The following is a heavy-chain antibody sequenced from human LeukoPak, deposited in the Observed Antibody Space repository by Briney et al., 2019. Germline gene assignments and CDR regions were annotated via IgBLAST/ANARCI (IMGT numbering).Heavy chain of an antibody. CDR2: VYTSGST. CDR1: GGSISSYY. Sequence: KSSETLSLTCTVSGGSISSYYWSWIRQPAGKGLEWIGRVYTSGSTNYNPSLKSRVTMSVDMSKNQFSLKLSSVTAADTAVYYCARDGYYYGSGSYPFDPWGQGTLVTVSS. V-gene: IGHV4-4*07. J-gene: IGHJ5*02. CDR3: ARDGYYYGSGSYPFDP. D-gene: IGHD3-10*01.